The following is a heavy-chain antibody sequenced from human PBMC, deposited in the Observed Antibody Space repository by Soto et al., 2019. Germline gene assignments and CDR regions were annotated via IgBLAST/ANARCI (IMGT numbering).Heavy chain of an antibody. D-gene: IGHD6-13*01. V-gene: IGHV1-69*13. J-gene: IGHJ6*02. Sequence: ASVKVSCKASGGTFSSYAISWVRQAPGQGLEWMGGIIPIFGTANYAQKFQGRVTITADESTSTAYMELSSLRSEDTAVYYCARARCDVIAAAGTYGMDVWGQGTTVTVSS. CDR1: GGTFSSYA. CDR2: IIPIFGTA. CDR3: ARARCDVIAAAGTYGMDV.